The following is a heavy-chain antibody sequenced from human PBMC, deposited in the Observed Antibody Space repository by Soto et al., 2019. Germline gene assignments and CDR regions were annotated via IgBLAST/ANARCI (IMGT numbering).Heavy chain of an antibody. CDR2: IYYSGSA. CDR3: AAAVPAEYVLTYYYMEV. Sequence: QVQLQESGPGLVKPSETLSLTCTVSGASISSYHWSWIRQTPGKGLEWIGYIYYSGSANYNPSLKSRVTFAVDTSKNQVSLKLSSVTAADTGVYYCAAAVPAEYVLTYYYMEVWGKGTTVTVSS. D-gene: IGHD3-16*01. CDR1: GASISSYH. J-gene: IGHJ6*03. V-gene: IGHV4-59*01.